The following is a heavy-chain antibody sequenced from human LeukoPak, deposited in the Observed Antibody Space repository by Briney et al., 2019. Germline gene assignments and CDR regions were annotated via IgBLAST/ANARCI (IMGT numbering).Heavy chain of an antibody. V-gene: IGHV4-59*01. Sequence: PSETLSLTCTVSGGSISSYYWSWIRQPPGKGLGWIGYIYCSGSTNYNPSLKSRVTISVDTSKNQFSLKLSSVTAADTAVYYCARAEVVVAATHRWFDPWGQGTLVTVSS. CDR1: GGSISSYY. J-gene: IGHJ5*02. D-gene: IGHD2-15*01. CDR3: ARAEVVVAATHRWFDP. CDR2: IYCSGST.